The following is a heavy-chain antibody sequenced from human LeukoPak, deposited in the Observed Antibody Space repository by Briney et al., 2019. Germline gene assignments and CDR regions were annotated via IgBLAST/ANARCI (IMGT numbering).Heavy chain of an antibody. CDR2: ISSSSSTI. V-gene: IGHV3-48*01. D-gene: IGHD3-3*01. CDR3: AREKLRFSEWPLNAFDI. CDR1: GFTFSSYS. Sequence: GGSLRLSCAASGFTFSSYSMNWVRQAPGKGLEWVSYISSSSSTIYYADSVKGRFTISRDNAKNSLYLQMNSLRAEDTAVYYCAREKLRFSEWPLNAFDIWGQGTMVTVSS. J-gene: IGHJ3*02.